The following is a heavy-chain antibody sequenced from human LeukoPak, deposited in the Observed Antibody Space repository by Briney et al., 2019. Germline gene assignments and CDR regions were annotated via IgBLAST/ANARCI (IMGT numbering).Heavy chain of an antibody. CDR1: GFTFSSYA. V-gene: IGHV3-30-3*01. D-gene: IGHD6-13*01. CDR2: ISYDGSNK. CDR3: ARAVAAHRGY. J-gene: IGHJ4*02. Sequence: PGGSLRLSCAASGFTFSSYAMHWVRQAPGKGLEWVAVISYDGSNKYYADSVKGRFTISRDNSKNTPYLQMNSLRAEDTAVYYCARAVAAHRGYWGQGTLVTVSS.